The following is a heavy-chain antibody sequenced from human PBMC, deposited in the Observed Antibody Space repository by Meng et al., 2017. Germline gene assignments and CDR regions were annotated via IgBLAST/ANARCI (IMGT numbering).Heavy chain of an antibody. CDR3: ARDSCTGGICYRGSFDY. Sequence: QVQLVQSGAEVKEPGASVKVSCKASGYTFTSYAMHWVRQAPGQSLEWMGWLNAGNGDTKYSQKFQGRVTNTRDSSASTAYMELSSLRSEDTAVYYCARDSCTGGICYRGSFDYWAQGTLVTVSS. J-gene: IGHJ4*02. CDR1: GYTFTSYA. CDR2: LNAGNGDT. V-gene: IGHV1-3*01. D-gene: IGHD2-15*01.